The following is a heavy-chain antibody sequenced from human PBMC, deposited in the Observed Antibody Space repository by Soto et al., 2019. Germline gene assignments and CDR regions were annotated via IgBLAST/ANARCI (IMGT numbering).Heavy chain of an antibody. D-gene: IGHD6-19*01. CDR1: GDSYSISTYS. CDR2: IYQSGVT. J-gene: IGHJ5*02. Sequence: PSETLSLTCNMSGDSYSISTYSWSWIRQPPGKALQWIGFIYQSGVTSYNPSLASRVSISLDRSNNQCSLKLKSVTAADTAVYFCAGMPYTSGLRFDPWGPGNLVTVS. CDR3: AGMPYTSGLRFDP. V-gene: IGHV4-30-2*01.